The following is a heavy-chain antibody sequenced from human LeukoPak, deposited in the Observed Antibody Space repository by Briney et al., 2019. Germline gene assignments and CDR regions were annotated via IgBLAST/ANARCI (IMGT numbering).Heavy chain of an antibody. CDR2: IGIRGDT. Sequence: GGSLRLSCAASGFTFIDYDMHWVRHVIGKGLEWVSAIGIRGDTHYSGSVKGRFTISRENAESSLYLQMNSVRAEDSAVYYCARGVIQVSGIGEFDYWGQGTLVTVSS. J-gene: IGHJ4*02. CDR1: GFTFIDYD. CDR3: ARGVIQVSGIGEFDY. D-gene: IGHD6-19*01. V-gene: IGHV3-13*01.